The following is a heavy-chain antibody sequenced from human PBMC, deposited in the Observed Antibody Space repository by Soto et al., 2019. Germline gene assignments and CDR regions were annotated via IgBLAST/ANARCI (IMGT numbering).Heavy chain of an antibody. Sequence: QITLKESGPTLVKPTQTLTLTCTFSGFSLTTSGVGVGWIRQPPGKALEWLALIYWDDEKRYSPSLQSRLTITKDTSKNQVDLTVTNMNPADTGTYYCAHRLPASSDDAFDIWGQGTMGYVSS. J-gene: IGHJ3*02. CDR3: AHRLPASSDDAFDI. D-gene: IGHD6-6*01. CDR1: GFSLTTSGVG. V-gene: IGHV2-5*02. CDR2: IYWDDEK.